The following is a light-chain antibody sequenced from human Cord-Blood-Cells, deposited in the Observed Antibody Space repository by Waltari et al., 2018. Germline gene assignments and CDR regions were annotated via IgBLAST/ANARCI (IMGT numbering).Light chain of an antibody. J-gene: IGKJ2*01. CDR1: QGISNS. CDR2: AAS. V-gene: IGKV1-NL1*01. CDR3: QQYYSTPYT. Sequence: DIQMTQSPSSLPASVGARVTITCRASQGISNSSAWSQQKPGKAPKLLLYAASRSERGVPSRFSGSGSGTDYTLTISSLQPEDFATYYCQQYYSTPYTFGQGTKLEIK.